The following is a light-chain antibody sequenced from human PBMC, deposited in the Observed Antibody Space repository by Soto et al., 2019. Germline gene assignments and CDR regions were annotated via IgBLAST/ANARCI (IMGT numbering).Light chain of an antibody. Sequence: EIVLTQSPATLSLSPGERATLSCRASESVSRHLAWYQQKPGQPPRLLIYGGSTRVTGISARYRGSGSGTDFTLTITPLEPDDVAVYYCQQRANWPLLIFGGGTKVEIK. CDR3: QQRANWPLLI. V-gene: IGKV3-11*01. CDR1: ESVSRH. CDR2: GGS. J-gene: IGKJ4*01.